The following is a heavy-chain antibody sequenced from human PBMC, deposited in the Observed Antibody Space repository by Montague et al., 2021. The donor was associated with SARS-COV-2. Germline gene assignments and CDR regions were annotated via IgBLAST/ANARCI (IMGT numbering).Heavy chain of an antibody. J-gene: IGHJ5*02. CDR1: GGSMYIYGSHYY. D-gene: IGHD3-22*01. V-gene: IGHV4-39*01. Sequence: SETLSLTCTVSGGSMYIYGSHYYWDWIRQPPGKGLEWIGTIFYTGSTIYNSSLTSRVTISINTSKNQYSLELNSVTAADTAVYYCARRRLDFYDSRHWFDPWGQGALVTVPS. CDR3: ARRRLDFYDSRHWFDP. CDR2: IFYTGST.